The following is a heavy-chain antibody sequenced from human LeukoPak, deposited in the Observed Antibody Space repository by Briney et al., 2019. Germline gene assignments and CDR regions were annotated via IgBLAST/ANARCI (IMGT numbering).Heavy chain of an antibody. D-gene: IGHD6-6*01. Sequence: PSETLSLTCTVSGGSISSHYWSFIRQPPGEGLQWIGYISYSGTTKSNPSLESRVTISVDTSKSQFSLKLSSVTAADTAVYYCAADGTSSQNAFDVWGQGTMVAVSS. V-gene: IGHV4-59*11. CDR3: AADGTSSQNAFDV. J-gene: IGHJ3*01. CDR1: GGSISSHY. CDR2: ISYSGTT.